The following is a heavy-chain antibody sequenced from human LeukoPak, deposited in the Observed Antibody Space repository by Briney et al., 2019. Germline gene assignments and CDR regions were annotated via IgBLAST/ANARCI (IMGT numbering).Heavy chain of an antibody. CDR3: AREYDILTGYPQFDP. CDR2: INPNSGGT. D-gene: IGHD3-9*01. V-gene: IGHV1-2*02. CDR1: GYTFTGYY. J-gene: IGHJ5*02. Sequence: ASVKVSCKASGYTFTGYYMHWVRQAPGQGLEWMGWINPNSGGTNYAQKFQGRVTMTRDTSVSTAYMELSRLRSDDTAVYYCAREYDILTGYPQFDPWGQETLVTVSS.